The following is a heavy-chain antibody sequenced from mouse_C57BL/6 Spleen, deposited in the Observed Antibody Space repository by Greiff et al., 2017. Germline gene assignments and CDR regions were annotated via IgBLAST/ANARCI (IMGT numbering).Heavy chain of an antibody. Sequence: EVKVEESGEGLVKPGGSLKLSCAASGFTFSSYAMSWVRQTPEKRLEWVAYISSGGDYIYYADTVKGRFTISRDNARNTLYLQMSSLKSEDTAMYYCTRGRYSNFDYWGQGTTLTVSS. CDR2: ISSGGDYI. J-gene: IGHJ2*01. CDR3: TRGRYSNFDY. V-gene: IGHV5-9-1*02. CDR1: GFTFSSYA. D-gene: IGHD2-5*01.